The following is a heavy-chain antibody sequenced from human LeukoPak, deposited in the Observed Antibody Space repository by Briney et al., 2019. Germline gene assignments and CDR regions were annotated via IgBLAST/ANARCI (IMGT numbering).Heavy chain of an antibody. Sequence: GGSLRLSCAASGFTFSIYWMSWVRQAPGKGLEWVANIKQDGSEKYYVGSVEGRFTISRDNAKNSVHLQMNSLRAEDTAVYYCARAGHISSWTPQNYWGQGTLVTVSS. CDR2: IKQDGSEK. J-gene: IGHJ4*02. CDR1: GFTFSIYW. V-gene: IGHV3-7*01. CDR3: ARAGHISSWTPQNY. D-gene: IGHD6-13*01.